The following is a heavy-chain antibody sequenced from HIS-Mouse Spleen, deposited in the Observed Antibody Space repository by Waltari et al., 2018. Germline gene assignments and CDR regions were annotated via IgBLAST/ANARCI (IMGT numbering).Heavy chain of an antibody. D-gene: IGHD6-13*01. CDR3: AREIPYSSSWYDWYFDL. J-gene: IGHJ2*01. Sequence: QLQLQESGPGLVKPSETLSLTCTVSGGSISSSSYYWGWIRQPPGKGLEWIGSNYYGGSTYYNPSLKSRVTRSGDTSKNQFSLKLSAVTAADTAGYYCAREIPYSSSWYDWYFDLWGRGTLVTVSS. V-gene: IGHV4-39*07. CDR2: NYYGGST. CDR1: GGSISSSSYY.